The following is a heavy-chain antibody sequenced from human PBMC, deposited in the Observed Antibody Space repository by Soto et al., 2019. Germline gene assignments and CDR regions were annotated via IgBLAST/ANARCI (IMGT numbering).Heavy chain of an antibody. CDR3: AKGLEMQYSRHIDY. CDR1: GFTFSSHD. Sequence: EVQLLESGGGLVQPGGYLRLSCAASGFTFSSHDMSWVRQAPGEGLEWVSGVSGSGGSTYYADSVKGRFTISRDNSKNTLYLQMNSLRSEDTALYYCAKGLEMQYSRHIDYWGQGTLVTVSS. CDR2: VSGSGGST. D-gene: IGHD2-15*01. J-gene: IGHJ4*02. V-gene: IGHV3-23*01.